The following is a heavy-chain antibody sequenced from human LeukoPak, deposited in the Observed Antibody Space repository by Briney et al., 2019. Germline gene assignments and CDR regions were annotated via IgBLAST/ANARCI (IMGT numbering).Heavy chain of an antibody. Sequence: GGSLRLSCAASGFTFSSYSMNGVRQAPGKGLEWFSSMKSSSSYIYYGDSVKGRFTISRDNAKNSLYLQMNSLRAEDTAVYYCARDPIGGSMLKENWFEPWGQGTLVTVSS. D-gene: IGHD2-15*01. J-gene: IGHJ5*02. CDR2: MKSSSSYI. V-gene: IGHV3-21*01. CDR1: GFTFSSYS. CDR3: ARDPIGGSMLKENWFEP.